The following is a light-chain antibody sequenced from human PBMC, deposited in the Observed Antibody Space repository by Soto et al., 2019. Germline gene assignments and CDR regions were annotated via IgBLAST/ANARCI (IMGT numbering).Light chain of an antibody. CDR2: EVN. Sequence: QSVLTQPPSASGSPGQSVTISCSGTSSDVGGYNFVSWYQQHPGRAPKLVIFEVNKRPSGVPGRFSGSKSGNTASLIVSGLQAEDEADYYCSSYAGNSSVLFGGGTKVTVL. CDR1: SSDVGGYNF. V-gene: IGLV2-8*01. CDR3: SSYAGNSSVL. J-gene: IGLJ2*01.